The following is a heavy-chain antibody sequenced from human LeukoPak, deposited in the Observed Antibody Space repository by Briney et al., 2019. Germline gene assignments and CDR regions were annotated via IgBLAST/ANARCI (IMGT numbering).Heavy chain of an antibody. CDR2: ISGTATYI. Sequence: GGSLRLSCAASGFTFSTYNMNWVRQAPGKGLEWVSSISGTATYIYYADLVKGRFTISRDSAKHSLYLQMNSLRAEDTAVYYCARDSDSGYWFDYWGQGTLVTVSS. CDR3: ARDSDSGYWFDY. J-gene: IGHJ4*02. V-gene: IGHV3-21*01. CDR1: GFTFSTYN. D-gene: IGHD3-22*01.